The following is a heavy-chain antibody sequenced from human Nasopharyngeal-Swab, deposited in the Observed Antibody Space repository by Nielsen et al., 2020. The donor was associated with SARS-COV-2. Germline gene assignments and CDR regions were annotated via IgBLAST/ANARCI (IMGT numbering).Heavy chain of an antibody. J-gene: IGHJ4*02. D-gene: IGHD2-2*01. CDR3: ARIEGCSSTSCYDYFDY. CDR2: INHSGST. V-gene: IGHV4-34*01. Sequence: WIRQPPGKGLEWIGEINHSGSTNYNPSLKSRVTISVDTSKNQFSLKLSSVTAADTVVYYCARIEGCSSTSCYDYFDYWGQGTLVTVSS.